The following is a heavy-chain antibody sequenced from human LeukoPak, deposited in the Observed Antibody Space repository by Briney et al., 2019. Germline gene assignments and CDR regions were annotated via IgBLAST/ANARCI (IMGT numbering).Heavy chain of an antibody. CDR3: ARDLTTNWNYVSYYYMDV. Sequence: PSETLSLTCTVSGGSISSGSYYWSWIRQPAGKGLEWIGRIYTSGSTNYNPSPKSRVTISVDTSKNQFSLKLSSVTAADTAVYYCARDLTTNWNYVSYYYMDVWGKGTTVTVSS. CDR2: IYTSGST. D-gene: IGHD1-7*01. J-gene: IGHJ6*03. CDR1: GGSISSGSYY. V-gene: IGHV4-61*02.